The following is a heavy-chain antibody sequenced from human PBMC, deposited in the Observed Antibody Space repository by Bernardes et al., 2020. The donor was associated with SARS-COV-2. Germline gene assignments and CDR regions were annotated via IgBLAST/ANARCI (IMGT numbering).Heavy chain of an antibody. CDR3: ARKPRAWNLWYGLDV. J-gene: IGHJ6*02. D-gene: IGHD1-1*01. CDR1: GGSLSGYY. Sequence: SETLSLTCAVYGGSLSGYYWNWIRQPPGKGLEWIGEINYSGSTKYNPSLKSRVTISLATSTMQFSLELTSVTAADTAVYYWARKPRAWNLWYGLDVWGLGSTVTVSS. V-gene: IGHV4-34*01. CDR2: INYSGST.